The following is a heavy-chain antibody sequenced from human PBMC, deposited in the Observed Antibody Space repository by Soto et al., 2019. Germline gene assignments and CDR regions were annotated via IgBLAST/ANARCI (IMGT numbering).Heavy chain of an antibody. D-gene: IGHD6-6*01. CDR3: AKDGQYRTDGFDV. J-gene: IGHJ3*01. CDR2: ISYDGSNK. Sequence: GGSLRLSCAASGFTFSSYGMHWVRQAPGKGLEWVAVISYDGSNKYYADSVKGRFTISRDNSKNTLYLQMNSLRAEDTAVYYCAKDGQYRTDGFDVWGQGTMVTVSS. CDR1: GFTFSSYG. V-gene: IGHV3-30*18.